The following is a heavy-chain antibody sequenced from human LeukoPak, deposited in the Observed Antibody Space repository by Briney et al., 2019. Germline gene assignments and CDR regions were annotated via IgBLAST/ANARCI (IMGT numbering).Heavy chain of an antibody. V-gene: IGHV3-33*01. D-gene: IGHD6-13*01. CDR3: ARDGSSSWYGFDY. CDR2: IWYDGDNK. Sequence: GGSLRLSCAASGFTFSTYGMHWVRQPPNKGLEWVAVIWYDGDNKYYADSVRGRFTISRDNSKNTLYLQMNSLRAEDTAVYYCARDGSSSWYGFDYWGQGTLVTVSS. J-gene: IGHJ4*02. CDR1: GFTFSTYG.